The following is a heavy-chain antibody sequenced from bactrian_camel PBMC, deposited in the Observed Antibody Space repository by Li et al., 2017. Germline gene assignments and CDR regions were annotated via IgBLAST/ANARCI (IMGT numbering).Heavy chain of an antibody. J-gene: IGHJ4*01. Sequence: HVQLVESGGGSVQTGGSLTLSCAASGYTFGSACVAWFRQAPGKEREAVAQIDGDGREFYPGSAEGRFAISKDNAKNTLYLQMVCLKPEDTAMYYCAADSVTYGYGSTWCPRRANEYNIWGQGTQVTVS. V-gene: IGHV3S55*01. CDR3: AADSVTYGYGSTWCPRRANEYNI. D-gene: IGHD6*01. CDR1: GYTFGSAC. CDR2: IDGDGRE.